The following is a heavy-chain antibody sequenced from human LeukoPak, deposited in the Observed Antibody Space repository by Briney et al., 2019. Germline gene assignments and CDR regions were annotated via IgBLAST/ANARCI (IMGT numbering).Heavy chain of an antibody. CDR3: TRGQWDPWENWFDP. V-gene: IGHV3-9*01. Sequence: PGRSLRLSCAASGFNLDDYNMHWVRQAPGKGLEWVASISRSSGNIGYGDSVKGRFTISRDNAKNSLYLQMNSLRAEDTAFYYCTRGQWDPWENWFDPWGQGTLVTVSS. CDR2: ISRSSGNI. J-gene: IGHJ5*02. CDR1: GFNLDDYN. D-gene: IGHD1-26*01.